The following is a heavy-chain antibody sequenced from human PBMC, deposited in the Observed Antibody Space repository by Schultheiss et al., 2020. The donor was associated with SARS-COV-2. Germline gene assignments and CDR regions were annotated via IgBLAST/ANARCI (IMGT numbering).Heavy chain of an antibody. CDR2: ISYDGSNK. CDR1: GFTFSSYG. V-gene: IGHV3-30*18. CDR3: AKDSIGSGGAFDI. J-gene: IGHJ3*02. Sequence: GGSLRLSCAASGFTFSSYGMHWVRQAPGKGLEWVAVISYDGSNKYYADSVKGRFTISRDNSKNTLYLQMNSLRAEDTAVYYCAKDSIGSGGAFDIWGQGTMVTVSS. D-gene: IGHD1-26*01.